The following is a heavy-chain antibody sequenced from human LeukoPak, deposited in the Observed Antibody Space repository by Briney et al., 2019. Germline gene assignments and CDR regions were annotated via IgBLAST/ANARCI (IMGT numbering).Heavy chain of an antibody. J-gene: IGHJ4*02. Sequence: PGGALRLCCVVSGFSVSCNYMGRVRWAPGKGVEWVTLLYSVGTTYYATAVKGRFTLSRDDSKNTLDPPMSSLRAEDTAVYYPASASACYRVDYWGQGTPVTVSS. CDR3: ASASACYRVDY. V-gene: IGHV3-66*01. CDR1: GFSVSCNY. D-gene: IGHD6-19*01. CDR2: LYSVGTT.